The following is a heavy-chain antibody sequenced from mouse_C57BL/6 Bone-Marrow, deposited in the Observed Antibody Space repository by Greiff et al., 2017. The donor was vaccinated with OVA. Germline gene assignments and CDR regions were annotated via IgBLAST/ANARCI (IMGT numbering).Heavy chain of an antibody. V-gene: IGHV14-2*01. D-gene: IGHD2-3*01. CDR2: IDPEDGEN. Sequence: VQLQQSGAELVKPGASVKLSCTASGFNIKDYYMHWVKQRTEQGLEWIGRIDPEDGENKYAPKFQGKATITADTSSNTAYLQLSSLTSEDTAVYYCARCRWFYPGYFDYWGQGTTLTVSS. CDR3: ARCRWFYPGYFDY. CDR1: GFNIKDYY. J-gene: IGHJ2*01.